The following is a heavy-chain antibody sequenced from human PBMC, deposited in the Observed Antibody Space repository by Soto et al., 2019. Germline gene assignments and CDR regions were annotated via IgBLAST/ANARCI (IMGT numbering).Heavy chain of an antibody. CDR3: AVGVLEQWLVGSLDY. J-gene: IGHJ4*02. CDR1: GYTFTSYG. D-gene: IGHD6-19*01. Sequence: GASVKVSCKASGYTFTSYGISWVRQAPGQGLEWMGWISAYNGNTNYAQKLQGRVTMTSDTSTSTAYMELRSLRSDDTAVYYCAVGVLEQWLVGSLDYWGQGTLVTVSS. CDR2: ISAYNGNT. V-gene: IGHV1-18*01.